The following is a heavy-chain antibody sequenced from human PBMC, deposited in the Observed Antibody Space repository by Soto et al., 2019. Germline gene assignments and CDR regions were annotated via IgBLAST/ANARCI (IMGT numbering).Heavy chain of an antibody. J-gene: IGHJ5*02. V-gene: IGHV1-18*01. D-gene: IGHD3-3*01. CDR1: GYTFTSYG. CDR3: ARDLRKVVGHYDFWSGYEQPT. Sequence: GASVKVSCKASGYTFTSYGISWVRQAPGQGLEWMGWISAYNGDTNYAQKLQGRVTMTTDTSTSTAYMELRSLRSDDTAVYYCARDLRKVVGHYDFWSGYEQPTWGQGTLVTVSS. CDR2: ISAYNGDT.